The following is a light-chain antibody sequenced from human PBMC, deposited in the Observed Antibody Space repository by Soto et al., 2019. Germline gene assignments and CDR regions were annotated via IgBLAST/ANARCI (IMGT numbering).Light chain of an antibody. J-gene: IGLJ1*01. V-gene: IGLV1-44*01. CDR1: SSNLGDNT. CDR2: SYD. Sequence: QSVLTQPPSASGTPGQRVTISCYTSSSNLGDNTVNWYQQVPGTAPKLLIYSYDQRPSGVPDRFSGSKSGTSASLAISGLQSEDEADYYCAAWDASLDGYVFGTGTKVTVL. CDR3: AAWDASLDGYV.